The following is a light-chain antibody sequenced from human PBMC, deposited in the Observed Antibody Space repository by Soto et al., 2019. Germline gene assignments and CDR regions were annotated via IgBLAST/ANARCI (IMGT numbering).Light chain of an antibody. CDR2: AAS. CDR1: QAIYNY. Sequence: DIQMTQSPSSLSASVGDRDTITCRASQAIYNYLAWYQQKPGKLPTLLISAASTLQSGVPSRFSGSGSGTDFTLTISSLQPEDLATYYCQKFSAVPTFGGGTKVEI. J-gene: IGKJ4*01. CDR3: QKFSAVPT. V-gene: IGKV1-27*01.